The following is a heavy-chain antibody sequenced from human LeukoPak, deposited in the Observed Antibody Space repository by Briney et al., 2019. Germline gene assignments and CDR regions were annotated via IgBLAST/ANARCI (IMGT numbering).Heavy chain of an antibody. D-gene: IGHD6-13*01. Sequence: SQTLSLTCAVSGGSISSGGYSWSWLRQPPGKGLEWIGYIYHSGSTYYNPSLTSRVTISVDRSKNQFSLKLSSVTAADTAVYYCARSIAAAGYYFDYWGQGALVTVSS. J-gene: IGHJ4*02. CDR1: GGSISSGGYS. CDR2: IYHSGST. V-gene: IGHV4-30-2*01. CDR3: ARSIAAAGYYFDY.